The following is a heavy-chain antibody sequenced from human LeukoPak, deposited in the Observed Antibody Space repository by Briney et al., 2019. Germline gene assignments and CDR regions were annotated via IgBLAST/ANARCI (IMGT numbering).Heavy chain of an antibody. CDR3: AREDPLTAHFDY. V-gene: IGHV4-59*02. CDR1: GVSVNSRY. CDR2: IHYSGAT. D-gene: IGHD2-21*02. J-gene: IGHJ4*02. Sequence: PSETLSLTCSVSGVSVNSRYWSWVRQPPEKGLEWIGYIHYSGATNYNPSLKSRVSISIDTPRNQFSLSLSSVTAADTAVYYCAREDPLTAHFDYWGQGTLVTV.